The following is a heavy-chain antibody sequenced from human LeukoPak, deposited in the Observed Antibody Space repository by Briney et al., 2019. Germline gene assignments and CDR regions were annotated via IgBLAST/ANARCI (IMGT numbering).Heavy chain of an antibody. V-gene: IGHV3-30*03. J-gene: IGHJ6*03. CDR3: ARARRATIAAAAKGAYYYMDV. D-gene: IGHD6-13*01. CDR2: ISYDGSNK. Sequence: PGGSLRLSCAASGFSFSSYGMHWVRQAPGKGLEWVAVISYDGSNKYYADSVKGRFTISRDNSKNTLYLQMNSLRAEDTAVYYCARARRATIAAAAKGAYYYMDVWGKGTTVTVSS. CDR1: GFSFSSYG.